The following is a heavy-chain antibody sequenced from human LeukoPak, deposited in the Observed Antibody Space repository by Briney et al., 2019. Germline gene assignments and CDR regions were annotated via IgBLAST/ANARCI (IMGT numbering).Heavy chain of an antibody. CDR2: IYSGGST. V-gene: IGHV3-66*01. CDR3: ARAGFDYGDFNDY. J-gene: IGHJ4*02. D-gene: IGHD4-17*01. Sequence: TGGSLRLSRAASGFTVSSNYMSWVRQAPGKGLEWVSVIYSGGSTYYADSVKGRFTISRDNSKNTLYLQMNSLRAEDTAVYYCARAGFDYGDFNDYWGQGTLVTVSS. CDR1: GFTVSSNY.